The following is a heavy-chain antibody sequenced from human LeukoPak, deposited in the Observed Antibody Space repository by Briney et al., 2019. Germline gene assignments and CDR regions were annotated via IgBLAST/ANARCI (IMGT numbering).Heavy chain of an antibody. Sequence: GGSLRLSCAASGFTFSNYWMSWVRQAPGKGLEWVANIKQDGSEKYYVDSAKGRFTISRDNSKNTMFLQMNSLRADDTAVYYCPRQSYASGWNPFDYWGQGILVTVSS. J-gene: IGHJ4*02. CDR2: IKQDGSEK. V-gene: IGHV3-7*03. D-gene: IGHD6-19*01. CDR1: GFTFSNYW. CDR3: PRQSYASGWNPFDY.